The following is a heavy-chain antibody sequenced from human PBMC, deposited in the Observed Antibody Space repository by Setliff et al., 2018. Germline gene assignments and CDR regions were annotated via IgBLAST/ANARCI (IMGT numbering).Heavy chain of an antibody. Sequence: ASEKVSCKASGYTFTAYDIHWMRQATGKSLEWMGWINGVNGNTKYSQNFQGRVTFTSDTSANTAFMELSSLRSEDSSMYYCARGQTVGPNSGKDYWRQGSLVTVSS. CDR1: GYTFTAYD. CDR2: INGVNGNT. CDR3: ARGQTVGPNSGKDY. V-gene: IGHV1-3*01. D-gene: IGHD1-26*01. J-gene: IGHJ4*02.